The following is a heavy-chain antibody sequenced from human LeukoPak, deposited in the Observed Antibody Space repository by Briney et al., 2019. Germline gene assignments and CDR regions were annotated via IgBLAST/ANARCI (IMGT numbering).Heavy chain of an antibody. D-gene: IGHD3-10*01. CDR3: ARVYYCASGRLDS. V-gene: IGHV1-2*02. CDR1: GYTFTGYC. CDR2: INPNSGGT. Sequence: ASVKVSCKASGYTFTGYCIHWVRQAPGQGLEWMGWINPNSGGTNYAQKFQGRVTMTRDTSISTAYMELSRLRSDDTAVFYCARVYYCASGRLDSWGQGTLITVSS. J-gene: IGHJ4*02.